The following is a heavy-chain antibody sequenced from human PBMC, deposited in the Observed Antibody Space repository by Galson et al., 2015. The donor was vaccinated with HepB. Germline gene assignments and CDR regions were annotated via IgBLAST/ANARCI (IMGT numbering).Heavy chain of an antibody. CDR1: GFTFSSFV. D-gene: IGHD3-9*01. Sequence: SLRLSCAASGFTFSSFVMHWVRQAPGKGLEWVAVISYDGSNKYYAASVKGRFTISRKNSKNTLYLQMNRLRTEDTAVYYCARGGEITIFRHYYYYGMDVWGQGTTVTVSS. CDR2: ISYDGSNK. V-gene: IGHV3-30-3*01. CDR3: ARGGEITIFRHYYYYGMDV. J-gene: IGHJ6*02.